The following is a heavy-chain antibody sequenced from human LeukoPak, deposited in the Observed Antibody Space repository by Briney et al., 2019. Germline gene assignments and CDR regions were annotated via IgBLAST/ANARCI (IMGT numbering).Heavy chain of an antibody. V-gene: IGHV1-58*01. CDR1: GFTFTSSA. CDR3: AADLDPGYSSSWGRYYGMDV. CDR2: IVVGSGNT. Sequence: SVKVSCKASGFTFTSSAVQWVRQARGQRLEWIGWIVVGSGNTDYAQKFQERVTITRDMSTSTAYMELSSLRSEDTAVYYCAADLDPGYSSSWGRYYGMDVWGQGTTVTVSS. J-gene: IGHJ6*02. D-gene: IGHD6-13*01.